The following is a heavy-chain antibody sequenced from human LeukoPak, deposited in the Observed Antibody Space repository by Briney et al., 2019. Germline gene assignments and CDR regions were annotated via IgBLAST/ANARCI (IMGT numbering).Heavy chain of an antibody. CDR3: AKDIQLST. Sequence: PGGSLRLSCAASGFTFSGYAMSWVRQAPVKGLEWVSLIGASGESTYYADSVKGRFTISRDNSKNTLSLQMNSLRVEDTAMYFCAKDIQLSTWGLGTMVTVSS. J-gene: IGHJ3*01. V-gene: IGHV3-23*01. CDR2: IGASGEST. D-gene: IGHD5-24*01. CDR1: GFTFSGYA.